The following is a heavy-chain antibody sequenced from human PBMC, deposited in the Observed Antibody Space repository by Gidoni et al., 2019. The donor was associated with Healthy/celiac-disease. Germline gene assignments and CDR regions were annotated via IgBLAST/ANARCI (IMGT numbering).Heavy chain of an antibody. CDR3: ARAYAGGVAGNYYYYGMDV. CDR2: IYYSGST. CDR1: GGSVSSGRYY. Sequence: QVQLQESGPGLVKPSETLSLTCTVSGGSVSSGRYYWSWIRQPPGKGLEWIGYIYYSGSTNYNPSLKSRVTISVDTSKNQFSLKLSSVTAADTAVYYCARAYAGGVAGNYYYYGMDVWGQGTTVTVSS. J-gene: IGHJ6*02. V-gene: IGHV4-61*01. D-gene: IGHD6-19*01.